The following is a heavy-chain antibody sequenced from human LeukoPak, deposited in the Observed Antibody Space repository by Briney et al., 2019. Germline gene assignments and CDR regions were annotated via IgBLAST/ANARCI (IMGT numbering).Heavy chain of an antibody. Sequence: SETLSLTCTVSGGSISSSSYYWGWIRQPPGKGLEWIGSIYYSGSTYYNPSLKSRVTISADTSKNQFSLKLSSVTAADTAVYSCATLRRDGYTSGGDAFDIWGQGTMVTVSS. CDR3: ATLRRDGYTSGGDAFDI. V-gene: IGHV4-39*01. J-gene: IGHJ3*02. CDR2: IYYSGST. CDR1: GGSISSSSYY. D-gene: IGHD5-24*01.